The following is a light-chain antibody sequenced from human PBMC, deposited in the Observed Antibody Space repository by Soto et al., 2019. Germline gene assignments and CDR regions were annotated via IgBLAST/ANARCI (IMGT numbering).Light chain of an antibody. J-gene: IGLJ1*01. CDR2: EVS. V-gene: IGLV2-14*01. Sequence: QSVLTQPASVSGSPGQSITVSCTGTSSDLGGYNYVSWYQHHPGKAPKLMIYEVSNRPSGVSNRFSGSKSGNTASLTISGLQAEDEAEYYCSSYTSSDTLVFGTGTKVTV. CDR3: SSYTSSDTLV. CDR1: SSDLGGYNY.